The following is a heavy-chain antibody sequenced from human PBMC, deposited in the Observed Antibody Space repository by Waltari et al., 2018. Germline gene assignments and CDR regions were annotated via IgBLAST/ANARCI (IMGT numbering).Heavy chain of an antibody. CDR2: ISGTSYYI. CDR3: ARETEEAFDF. Sequence: EVQLVESGGGLVKPGGSLRLSCAASGFTCVGYPLNWFRQAPGKGLEWVSSISGTSYYIYHADSVKGRFTTSRDNAKNSLYLQMNSLRAEDTAVYYCARETEEAFDFWGRGTMVTVSS. D-gene: IGHD2-21*02. V-gene: IGHV3-21*01. J-gene: IGHJ3*01. CDR1: GFTCVGYP.